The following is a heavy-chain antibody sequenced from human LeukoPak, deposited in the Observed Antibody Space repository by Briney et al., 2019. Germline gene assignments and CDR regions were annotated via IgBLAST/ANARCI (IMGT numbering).Heavy chain of an antibody. J-gene: IGHJ6*03. D-gene: IGHD3-10*01. V-gene: IGHV1-69*05. Sequence: SVKVSCKASGGTFSSYAISWVRQAPGQGLEWMGGIIPIFGTANYAQKFQGRVTITTDESTGTAYMELSSLRSEDTAVYYCARGQILRGVYYYYMDVWGKGTTVTVSS. CDR3: ARGQILRGVYYYYMDV. CDR2: IIPIFGTA. CDR1: GGTFSSYA.